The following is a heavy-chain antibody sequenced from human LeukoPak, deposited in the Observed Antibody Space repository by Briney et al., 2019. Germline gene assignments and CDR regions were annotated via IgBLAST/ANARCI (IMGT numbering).Heavy chain of an antibody. D-gene: IGHD2-8*01. CDR1: GFTFSNYE. Sequence: PGGSLRLSCAASGFTFSNYEMVWLRQAPGKGLEWISYISSSGSTIYYADSVKGRFTVSRDNAENSLYLHMSSLRAEDTAVYYCARDRIMVLGPYNWFDPWGQGTLVTVSS. V-gene: IGHV3-48*03. CDR2: ISSSGSTI. CDR3: ARDRIMVLGPYNWFDP. J-gene: IGHJ5*02.